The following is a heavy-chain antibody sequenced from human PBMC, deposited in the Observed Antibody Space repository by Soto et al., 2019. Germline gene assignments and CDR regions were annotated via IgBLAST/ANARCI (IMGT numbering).Heavy chain of an antibody. CDR3: ARSRAGEA. Sequence: RSLTCTVSGGSISSSLWSWIRQPVGKGLEWIGRIHVSGDTNYNPSLRSRVSMSVDTSMNQFSLKLSSVTAADTAVYYCARSRAGEAWGQGTTVTVSS. CDR1: GGSISSSL. D-gene: IGHD1-26*01. CDR2: IHVSGDT. V-gene: IGHV4-4*07. J-gene: IGHJ6*02.